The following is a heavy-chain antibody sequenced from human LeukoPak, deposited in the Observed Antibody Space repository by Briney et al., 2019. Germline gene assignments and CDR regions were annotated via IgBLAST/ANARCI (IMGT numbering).Heavy chain of an antibody. CDR2: INTDGSTT. D-gene: IGHD6-19*01. V-gene: IGHV3-74*01. J-gene: IGHJ4*02. CDR3: AREGPAGQWLVRRYFDY. Sequence: GGSLRLSCAASGFTFSNYWMHWVRHAPGKGLVWVSRINTDGSTTTYADSVKGRFTISRDNAKNTLYLQMKSLRAEDTAVYYCAREGPAGQWLVRRYFDYWGQGTLVTVSS. CDR1: GFTFSNYW.